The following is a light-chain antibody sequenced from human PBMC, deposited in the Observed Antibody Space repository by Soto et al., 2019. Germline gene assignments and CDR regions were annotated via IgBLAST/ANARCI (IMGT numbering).Light chain of an antibody. CDR1: QNLGTLY. CDR2: SAS. Sequence: EIVMTQSPATLSVSPGERGTLSCRASQNLGTLYLAWFQQKSGQAPRLLIYSASRRATGIPDRFTGSGSGTDFTLTINRVEPEDFAVYFCQQYAGSPRTFGQGTKVDIK. J-gene: IGKJ1*01. V-gene: IGKV3-20*01. CDR3: QQYAGSPRT.